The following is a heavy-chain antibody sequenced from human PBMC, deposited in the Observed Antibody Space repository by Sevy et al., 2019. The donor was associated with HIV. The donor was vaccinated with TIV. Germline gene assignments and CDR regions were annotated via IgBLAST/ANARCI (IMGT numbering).Heavy chain of an antibody. J-gene: IGHJ4*02. CDR1: GYTLSELS. V-gene: IGHV1-24*01. CDR2: FDEDGET. Sequence: ASVKVSCKVSGYTLSELSIHWVRQAPGRGLEWMGGFDEDGETLDAQKFQGRVTMTEDTSTDTAYMELSSLRSDDTAVYYCATDIVVGRDYWGQGTLVTVSS. D-gene: IGHD2-2*01. CDR3: ATDIVVGRDY.